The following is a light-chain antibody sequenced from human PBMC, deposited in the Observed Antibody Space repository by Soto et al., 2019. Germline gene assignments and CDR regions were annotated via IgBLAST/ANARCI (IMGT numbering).Light chain of an antibody. CDR1: SSNIGAEYD. CDR3: QSYDSSLTTFV. J-gene: IGLJ1*01. V-gene: IGLV1-40*01. CDR2: GDN. Sequence: QSVLTQPPSVSGALGQRVAISCTGSSSNIGAEYDVHWYQQLPGTAPKRLIYGDNNRPSGVPDRFSGSKSGTSASLAITGLQPEDEADYYCQSYDSSLTTFVFGTGTKLT.